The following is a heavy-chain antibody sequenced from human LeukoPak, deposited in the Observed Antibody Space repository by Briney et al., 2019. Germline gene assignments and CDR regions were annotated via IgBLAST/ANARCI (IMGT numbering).Heavy chain of an antibody. Sequence: SETLSLTCAVYGGSFSGYYWSWIRQPPGKGLEWIGSIYYSGSTYYNPSLKSRVTISVDTSKNQFSLKLSSVTAADTAVYYCASSYYDFWSGYSYGMDVWGQGTTVTVSS. V-gene: IGHV4-34*01. J-gene: IGHJ6*02. CDR1: GGSFSGYY. D-gene: IGHD3-3*01. CDR3: ASSYYDFWSGYSYGMDV. CDR2: IYYSGST.